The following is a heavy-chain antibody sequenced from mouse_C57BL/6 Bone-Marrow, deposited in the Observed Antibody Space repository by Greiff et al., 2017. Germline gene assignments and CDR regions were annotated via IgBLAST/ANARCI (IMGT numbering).Heavy chain of an antibody. CDR1: GYSFTDYN. CDR2: INPNYGTT. J-gene: IGHJ3*01. CDR3: ARWYGSSYVWFAY. Sequence: VQLQQSGPELVKPGASVKISCKASGYSFTDYNMNWVKQSNGKSLEWIGVINPNYGTTSYNQKFKGKAALTVAQSSSTAYMQLNSLTSEDSAVYYCARWYGSSYVWFAYWGQGTLVTVSA. D-gene: IGHD1-1*01. V-gene: IGHV1-39*01.